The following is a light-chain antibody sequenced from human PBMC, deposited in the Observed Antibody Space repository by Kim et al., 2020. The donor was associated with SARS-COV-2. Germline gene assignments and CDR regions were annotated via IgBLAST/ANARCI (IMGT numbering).Light chain of an antibody. CDR2: KDS. Sequence: SYELTQPSSVSVSPGQTARITCSGDVLAKKYARWFQQKPGQAPVLVIYKDSERPSGIPERFSGSSSGTTVTLTISGAQVEDEADYYCYSAADNNQGVFGRGTQLTVL. CDR3: YSAADNNQGV. CDR1: VLAKKY. V-gene: IGLV3-27*01. J-gene: IGLJ3*02.